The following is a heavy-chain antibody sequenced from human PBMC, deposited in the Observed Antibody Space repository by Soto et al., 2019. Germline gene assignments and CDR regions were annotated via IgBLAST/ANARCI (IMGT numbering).Heavy chain of an antibody. V-gene: IGHV1-18*01. CDR2: VSSYNGNT. D-gene: IGHD3-10*01. CDR3: AREVEGSYSPAAF. J-gene: IGHJ4*02. Sequence: QVQLVQSGPEVKKPGASVTVSCKTSGYTFTDHGIDWVRQAPGQGLELVGWVSSYNGNTNYAYNLKDRVIMTTDASTSTAYMELRGLRSDDTAGYYCAREVEGSYSPAAFWGQGTPVTVSS. CDR1: GYTFTDHG.